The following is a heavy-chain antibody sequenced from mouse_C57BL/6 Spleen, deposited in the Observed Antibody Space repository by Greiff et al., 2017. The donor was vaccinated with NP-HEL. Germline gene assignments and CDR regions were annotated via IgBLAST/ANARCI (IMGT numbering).Heavy chain of an antibody. CDR3: ARSRYYYGSSPFY. CDR2: IDPSDSYT. CDR1: GYTFTSYW. D-gene: IGHD1-1*01. Sequence: QVQLQQPGAELVMPGASVKLSCKASGYTFTSYWMHWVKQRPGQGLEWIGEIDPSDSYTNYNQKFKGKATLTVDTSSSTAYMQLSSLTSEDSAVYYCARSRYYYGSSPFYWGQGTTLTVSS. J-gene: IGHJ2*01. V-gene: IGHV1-69*01.